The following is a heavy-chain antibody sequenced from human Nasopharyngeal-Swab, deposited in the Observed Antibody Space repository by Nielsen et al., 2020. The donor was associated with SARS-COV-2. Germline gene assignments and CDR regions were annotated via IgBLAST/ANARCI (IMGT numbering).Heavy chain of an antibody. CDR2: IYPGDSDT. D-gene: IGHD5-12*01. CDR3: ARQLRSRTNDAFDI. CDR1: GFSFTSYW. J-gene: IGHJ3*02. V-gene: IGHV5-51*01. Sequence: GEFLKISCKGSGFSFTSYWIGWVRQMPGKGLEWMGIIYPGDSDTRYSPSFQGQVAISADKSISTAYLQWSSLKASDTAMCYCARQLRSRTNDAFDIWGQGTMVTVSS.